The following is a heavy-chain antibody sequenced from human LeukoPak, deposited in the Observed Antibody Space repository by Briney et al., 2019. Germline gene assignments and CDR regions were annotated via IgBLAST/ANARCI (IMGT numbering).Heavy chain of an antibody. CDR2: INPNSGGT. CDR3: ARTPVIQLWPFDY. J-gene: IGHJ4*02. D-gene: IGHD5-18*01. CDR1: GYTFTGYY. V-gene: IGHV1-2*02. Sequence: ASVKVSCKASGYTFTGYYMHWVRQAPGQGLEWMGWINPNSGGTNYAQKFQGRVTMTRDTSISTAYMELSSLRAEDTAVYYCARTPVIQLWPFDYWGQGTLVTVSS.